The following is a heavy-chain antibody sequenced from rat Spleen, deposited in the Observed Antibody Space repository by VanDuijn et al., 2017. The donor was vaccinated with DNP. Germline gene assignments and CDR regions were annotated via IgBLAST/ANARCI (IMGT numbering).Heavy chain of an antibody. Sequence: QVQLEESGPGLMQPSQTLSLTCTVSGFSLSSYGVSWVRQSPGKGLEWIAAMASGGSTYYNSALKSRLSISRDTSKSQVFLKLNSLQTEDTATYYCARDGQWDYLDYWGQGVMVTVSS. CDR2: MASGGST. CDR1: GFSLSSYG. J-gene: IGHJ2*01. V-gene: IGHV2S12*01. CDR3: ARDGQWDYLDY. D-gene: IGHD1-1*01.